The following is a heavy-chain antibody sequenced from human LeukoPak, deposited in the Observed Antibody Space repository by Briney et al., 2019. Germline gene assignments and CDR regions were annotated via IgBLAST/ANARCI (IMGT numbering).Heavy chain of an antibody. D-gene: IGHD5-12*01. CDR3: ASGEWLRLDS. CDR1: GGSISSSSYY. CDR2: IFNSGST. J-gene: IGHJ4*02. V-gene: IGHV4-39*07. Sequence: SETLSLTCTVSGGSISSSSYYWGWIRQPPGTGLEWIGSIFNSGSTYYKPSLKSRVTISVDMSRNQFSLKLSSVTAADTAVYYCASGEWLRLDSWGQGTLVTVSS.